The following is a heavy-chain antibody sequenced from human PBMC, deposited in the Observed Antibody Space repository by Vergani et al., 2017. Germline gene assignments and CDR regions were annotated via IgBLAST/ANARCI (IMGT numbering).Heavy chain of an antibody. D-gene: IGHD3-9*01. Sequence: QVQLQQWGAGLLKPSETLSLTCAVYGGSFSGYYWSWIRQPPGKGLEWIGEINHSGSTNYNPSLKSRVSISINPSKNQFSLTLSSVTAADTAVYYCAGRGTSYFPLSGKIEHWGQGSLVTVSS. V-gene: IGHV4-34*01. CDR3: AGRGTSYFPLSGKIEH. J-gene: IGHJ1*01. CDR1: GGSFSGYY. CDR2: INHSGST.